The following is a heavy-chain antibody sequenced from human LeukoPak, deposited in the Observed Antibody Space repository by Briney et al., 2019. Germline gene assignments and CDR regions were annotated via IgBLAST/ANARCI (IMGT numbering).Heavy chain of an antibody. Sequence: GGSLRLSCAASGFTFSSYWMHRVRQAPGKGLVWVSRINSDGSSTSYADSVKGRFTISRDNAKNTLYLQMNSLRAEDTAVYYCARVSGSYKDDAFDIWGQGTMVTVSS. V-gene: IGHV3-74*01. CDR1: GFTFSSYW. CDR3: ARVSGSYKDDAFDI. D-gene: IGHD1-26*01. CDR2: INSDGSST. J-gene: IGHJ3*02.